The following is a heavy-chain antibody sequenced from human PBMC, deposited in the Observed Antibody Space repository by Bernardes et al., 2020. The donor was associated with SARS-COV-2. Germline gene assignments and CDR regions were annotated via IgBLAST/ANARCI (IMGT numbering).Heavy chain of an antibody. V-gene: IGHV1-2*04. CDR3: ARETGDRGARYFDY. CDR2: INPKTGGA. Sequence: ASVKVSCRASGYTFTDYYMHWVRQAPGPGLDWLGWINPKTGGANYAQKFQGWVTLTRDTSMSTAYMEVSRLRSDDTAVSYCARETGDRGARYFDYWGQGTLVTVSS. CDR1: GYTFTDYY. D-gene: IGHD7-27*01. J-gene: IGHJ4*02.